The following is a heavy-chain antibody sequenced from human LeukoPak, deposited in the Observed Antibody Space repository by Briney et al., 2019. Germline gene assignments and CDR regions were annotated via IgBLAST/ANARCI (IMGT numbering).Heavy chain of an antibody. V-gene: IGHV3-74*01. J-gene: IGHJ4*02. CDR2: INREGSST. CDR1: GFTFSSYW. D-gene: IGHD6-13*01. Sequence: GGSLSLSCAPSGFTFSSYWMHWVRQAPGKGLVWVSRINREGSSTSYGDSVKGRFTISRDNSKNTLYLQINSLRAEHTAVYYCANPLIYSRSWSFDSWGKEPLVTVPS. CDR3: ANPLIYSRSWSFDS.